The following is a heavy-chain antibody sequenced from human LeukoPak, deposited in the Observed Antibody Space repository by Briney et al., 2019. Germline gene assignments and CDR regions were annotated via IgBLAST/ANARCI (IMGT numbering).Heavy chain of an antibody. D-gene: IGHD2-2*02. V-gene: IGHV1-2*02. CDR3: ARDRNVDCSSTSCYRSGYYYYMDV. Sequence: ASVKVSCKASGYTFTGYYMHWVRQAPGQGLEWMGWINPNSGGTNYAQKFQGRVTMTRDTSISTAYMELSRLRSDDTAVYYCARDRNVDCSSTSCYRSGYYYYMDVWGKGTTVTVSS. J-gene: IGHJ6*03. CDR2: INPNSGGT. CDR1: GYTFTGYY.